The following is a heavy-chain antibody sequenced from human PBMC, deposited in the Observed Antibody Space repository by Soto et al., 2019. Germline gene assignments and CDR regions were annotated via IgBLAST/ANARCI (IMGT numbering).Heavy chain of an antibody. CDR3: AKDSRRVGANAIDY. V-gene: IGHV3-30*18. CDR2: ISYDGSNK. J-gene: IGHJ4*02. CDR1: GFTFSSYG. D-gene: IGHD1-26*01. Sequence: QVQLVESGGGVVQPGRSLRLSCAASGFTFSSYGMHWVRQAPGKGLEWVAVISYDGSNKYYADSVKGRFTISRDNSKNTLYLQMNSLRAEDTAVYYCAKDSRRVGANAIDYWGQGTLVTVSS.